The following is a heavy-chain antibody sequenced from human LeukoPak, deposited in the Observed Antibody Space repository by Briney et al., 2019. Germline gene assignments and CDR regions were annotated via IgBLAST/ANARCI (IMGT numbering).Heavy chain of an antibody. J-gene: IGHJ3*02. CDR3: TTAHPDYYDSSGPDAFDI. Sequence: GGSLRLSSAASGFTFSNAWMSWVRQAPGKGLEWVGRIKSKTDGGTTDYAAPVKGRFTISRDDSKNTLYLQMNSLKTEDTAVYYCTTAHPDYYDSSGPDAFDIWGQGTMVTVSS. CDR2: IKSKTDGGTT. D-gene: IGHD3-22*01. V-gene: IGHV3-15*01. CDR1: GFTFSNAW.